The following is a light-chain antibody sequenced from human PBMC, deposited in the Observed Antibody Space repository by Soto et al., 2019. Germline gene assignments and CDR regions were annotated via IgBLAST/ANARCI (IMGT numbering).Light chain of an antibody. J-gene: IGLJ2*01. V-gene: IGLV4-69*01. CDR3: QTGGSGIVV. CDR1: SGHSNYD. Sequence: QSVLTQSPSASASLGASVKLTCTLSSGHSNYDIAWHQQQSEKGPRYLMKLNSDGSHSKGDGIPDRFSGSSSGAERYLTISSLQSEDEADYYCQTGGSGIVVFGGGTKLTVL. CDR2: LNSDGSH.